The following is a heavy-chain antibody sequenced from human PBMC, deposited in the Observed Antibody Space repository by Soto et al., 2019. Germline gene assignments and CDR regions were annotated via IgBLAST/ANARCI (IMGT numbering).Heavy chain of an antibody. V-gene: IGHV3-23*01. Sequence: PGGSLRLSCAASGFTFSSYAMSWVRQAPGKGLEWVSAISGSGGSTYYADSVKGRFTISRDNSKNTLYLQMNSLRAEDTAVYYCAKDQDSSGYYGLPAPFDYWGQGSLVTVSS. CDR2: ISGSGGST. D-gene: IGHD3-22*01. CDR3: AKDQDSSGYYGLPAPFDY. J-gene: IGHJ4*02. CDR1: GFTFSSYA.